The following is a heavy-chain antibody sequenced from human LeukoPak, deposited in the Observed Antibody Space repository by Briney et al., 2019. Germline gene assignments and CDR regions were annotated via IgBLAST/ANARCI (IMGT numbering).Heavy chain of an antibody. V-gene: IGHV5-51*01. J-gene: IGHJ4*02. CDR1: GYSFTSYW. CDR3: ARQRQTDSSGFQKDY. CDR2: IYPGDSDT. D-gene: IGHD3-22*01. Sequence: KPGESLKISCKGSGYSFTSYWIGWVRQMPGKGLEWMGIIYPGDSDTRYSPSFQGQVTISADKSISTAYLQWSSLKASDTAMYYCARQRQTDSSGFQKDYWGQGTLVTVSS.